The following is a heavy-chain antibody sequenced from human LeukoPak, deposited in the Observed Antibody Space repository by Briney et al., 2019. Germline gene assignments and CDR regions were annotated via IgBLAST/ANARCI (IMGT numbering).Heavy chain of an antibody. CDR2: IYPADSDI. D-gene: IGHD3-22*01. CDR3: ARVGDSSGHNYYYYGMDV. J-gene: IGHJ6*02. CDR1: GYSINNYW. V-gene: IGHV5-51*01. Sequence: GESLKISCKGSGYSINNYWIGWVRQMPGKGLEWMGIIYPADSDIRYSPSFQGQVTISADKSISTAYLQWSSLKASDTAMYYCARVGDSSGHNYYYYGMDVWGQGTTVTVSS.